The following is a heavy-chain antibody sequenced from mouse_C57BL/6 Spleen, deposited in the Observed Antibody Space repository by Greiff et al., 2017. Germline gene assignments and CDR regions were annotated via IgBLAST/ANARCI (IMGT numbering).Heavy chain of an antibody. J-gene: IGHJ2*02. V-gene: IGHV1-72*01. CDR3: ARGSNYAYYFDY. D-gene: IGHD2-5*01. CDR1: GYTFTSYW. CDR2: IDPNSGGT. Sequence: VQLQQPGAELVKPGASVKLSCKASGYTFTSYWMHWVKQRPGRGLEWIGRIDPNSGGTTYNEKFKSKATLTVDKPSSTAYMQLSILTSEDSAVYYCARGSNYAYYFDYWGQGTSLTVSS.